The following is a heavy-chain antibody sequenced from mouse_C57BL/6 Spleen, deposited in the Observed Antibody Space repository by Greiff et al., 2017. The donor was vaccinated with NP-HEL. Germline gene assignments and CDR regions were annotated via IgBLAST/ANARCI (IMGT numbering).Heavy chain of an antibody. Sequence: QVQLKQPGAELVKPGASVKMSCKASGYTFTSYWITWVKQRPGQGLEWIGDIYPGSGSTNYNEKFKSKATLTVDTASSTAYMQLSSLTSEDSAVYYCALGGTAQATWFAYWGQGTLVTVSA. CDR3: ALGGTAQATWFAY. CDR2: IYPGSGST. J-gene: IGHJ3*01. V-gene: IGHV1-55*01. CDR1: GYTFTSYW. D-gene: IGHD3-2*02.